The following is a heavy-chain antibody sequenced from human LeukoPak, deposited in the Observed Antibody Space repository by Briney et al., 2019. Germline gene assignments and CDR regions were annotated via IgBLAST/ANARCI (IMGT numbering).Heavy chain of an antibody. J-gene: IGHJ3*02. CDR2: INHSGST. D-gene: IGHD2-15*01. CDR1: GESFSGHY. V-gene: IGHV4-34*01. CDR3: ARGGYCSGGSCYYDAFDI. Sequence: SETLSLTCAVYGESFSGHYWSWIRQPPGKGLEWIGEINHSGSTNYNPSPKSRVTISVDTSKNQFSLKLSSVTAADTAVYYCARGGYCSGGSCYYDAFDIWGQGTMVTVSS.